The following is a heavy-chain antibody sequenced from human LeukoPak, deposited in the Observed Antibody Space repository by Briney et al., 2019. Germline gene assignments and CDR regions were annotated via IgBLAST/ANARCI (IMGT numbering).Heavy chain of an antibody. CDR1: GFTFSDYY. Sequence: PGGSLRLSCAASGFTFSDYYMNWIRPAPGKGREWVAYTSRSSSYTNYADSVKGRFTISRDNAKNSLYLQMNSLRAEDTAVYYCARVTGSDWGLHYWGQGTLVTVSS. V-gene: IGHV3-11*05. J-gene: IGHJ4*02. CDR3: ARVTGSDWGLHY. D-gene: IGHD6-19*01. CDR2: TSRSSSYT.